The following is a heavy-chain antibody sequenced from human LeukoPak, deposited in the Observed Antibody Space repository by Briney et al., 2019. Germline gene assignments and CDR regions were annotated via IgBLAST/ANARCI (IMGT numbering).Heavy chain of an antibody. Sequence: SETLSLTCIVSGGSISRYYWSWIRQPPGKGLEWIGYFDNSGSSNYNPSLKNRLTTSEDTSKNQFALKLRSVTAADTAVYYCARGKYSSGWYLDYWGQGILVTVSS. CDR1: GGSISRYY. J-gene: IGHJ4*02. CDR3: ARGKYSSGWYLDY. CDR2: FDNSGSS. D-gene: IGHD6-19*01. V-gene: IGHV4-59*01.